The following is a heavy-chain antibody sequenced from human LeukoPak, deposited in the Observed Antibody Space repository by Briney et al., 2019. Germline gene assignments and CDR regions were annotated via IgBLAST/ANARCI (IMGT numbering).Heavy chain of an antibody. V-gene: IGHV3-23*01. J-gene: IGHJ4*02. D-gene: IGHD6-19*01. CDR3: ARSAVGHNFDY. Sequence: GGSLRLSCAASGLTFSDYSMTWVRQAPGRGLDWVSTIRSSDSSTIYADSVQGRFTISRDNSKNTLYLQMTGLGAEDTAVYYCARSAVGHNFDYWGQGTLVTVSS. CDR1: GLTFSDYS. CDR2: IRSSDSST.